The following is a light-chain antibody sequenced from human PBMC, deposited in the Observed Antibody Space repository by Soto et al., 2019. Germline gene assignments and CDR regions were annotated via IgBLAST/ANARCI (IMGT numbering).Light chain of an antibody. V-gene: IGLV2-14*01. J-gene: IGLJ2*01. CDR1: SSDVGGYDF. CDR2: EVT. Sequence: QSALTQPASVSGSPGQSITISCTGTSSDVGGYDFVSWYQQRPAKAPKLMIYEVTNRPSGVSNRFSGSKSGNTASLTISGLQAEDEADYYCSSYTSSNTVVFGGGTKPTVL. CDR3: SSYTSSNTVV.